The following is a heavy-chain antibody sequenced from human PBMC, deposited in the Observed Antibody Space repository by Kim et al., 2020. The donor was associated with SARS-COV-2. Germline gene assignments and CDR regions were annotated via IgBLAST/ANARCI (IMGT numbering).Heavy chain of an antibody. J-gene: IGHJ4*02. CDR3: ARAYIAVAGNFDY. D-gene: IGHD6-19*01. V-gene: IGHV4-39*01. Sequence: STPSLQTRLTISLEASKNQFSLKLSSVTAADTAVYYCARAYIAVAGNFDYWGQGTLVTVSS.